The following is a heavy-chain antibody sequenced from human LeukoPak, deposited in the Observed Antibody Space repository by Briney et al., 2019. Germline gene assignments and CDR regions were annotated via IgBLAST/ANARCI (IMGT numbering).Heavy chain of an antibody. J-gene: IGHJ4*02. D-gene: IGHD2-15*01. CDR1: GYSFTSYW. CDR2: IYPGDSDT. Sequence: GEPLKISCKGSGYSFTSYWIGWVRQMPGKGLEWMGIIYPGDSDTRYSPSFQGQVTISAGKSISTAYPQWSSLKASDTAMYYCARLILRGYCDFLGQGTLVTVSS. CDR3: ARLILRGYCDF. V-gene: IGHV5-51*01.